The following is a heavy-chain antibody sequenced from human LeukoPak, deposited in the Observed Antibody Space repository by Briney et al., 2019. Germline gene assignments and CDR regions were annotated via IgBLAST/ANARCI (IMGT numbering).Heavy chain of an antibody. V-gene: IGHV3-48*04. CDR2: ISDTGSTI. J-gene: IGHJ6*04. CDR1: GFTFSSYS. Sequence: GGSLRLSCAASGFTFSSYSMNWVRQAPGKGLEWVSYISDTGSTIYYADSVKGRFTISRDNAKNSLYLQMNSLRAEDTAVYYCAELGITMIGGVWGKGTTVTISS. D-gene: IGHD3-10*02. CDR3: AELGITMIGGV.